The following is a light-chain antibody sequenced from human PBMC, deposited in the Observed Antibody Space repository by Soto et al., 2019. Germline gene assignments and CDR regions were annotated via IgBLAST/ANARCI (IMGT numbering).Light chain of an antibody. CDR1: QNIFNY. CDR3: QQYEDLPLT. CDR2: DAS. Sequence: DVQLTQSPSTLPASVGDRVAITCQATQNIFNYLNWFQQRPGKAPQLLISDASHLEPGVPSRFSGKRSATDFTLIINDLQPEDFATYFCQQYEDLPLTFGGGTRVEV. V-gene: IGKV1-33*01. J-gene: IGKJ4*01.